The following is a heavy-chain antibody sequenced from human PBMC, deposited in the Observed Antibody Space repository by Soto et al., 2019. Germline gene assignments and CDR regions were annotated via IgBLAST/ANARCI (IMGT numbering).Heavy chain of an antibody. CDR2: INHSGST. CDR3: AAEHPAGSGWYYY. Sequence: LSLTCAVYGGSFSGYYWSWIRQPPGKGLEWIGEINHSGSTNYNPSLKSRVTISVDTSKNQFSLKLSSVTAADTAVYYCAAEHPAGSGWYYYWGQGTLVTVSS. CDR1: GGSFSGYY. D-gene: IGHD6-19*01. V-gene: IGHV4-34*01. J-gene: IGHJ4*02.